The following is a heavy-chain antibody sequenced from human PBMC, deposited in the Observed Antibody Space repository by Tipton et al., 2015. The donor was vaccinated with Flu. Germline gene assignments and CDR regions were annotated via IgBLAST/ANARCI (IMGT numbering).Heavy chain of an antibody. D-gene: IGHD5-18*01. J-gene: IGHJ6*02. V-gene: IGHV4-38-2*02. CDR3: ARGIRLLNSNYIYNYGMDL. Sequence: TLSLTCSVSGASVGSPYCWGWVRQPPGKGLEWIGNICPGSPYYNPSLRSRVTISVDTSQKQVSLKLSSVTAADTAVYYCARGIRLLNSNYIYNYGMDLWGQGTTVTVSS. CDR2: ICPGSP. CDR1: GASVGSPYC.